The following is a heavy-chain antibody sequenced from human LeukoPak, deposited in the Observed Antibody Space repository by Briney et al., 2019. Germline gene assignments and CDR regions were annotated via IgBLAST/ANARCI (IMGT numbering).Heavy chain of an antibody. Sequence: SETLSLTCTVSGGSISSGSYYWSWIRQPAGKGLEWIGRIYTSGSTNYNPSLKSRVTISVDTSKNQFSLKLGSVTAADTAVYYCARDSPEGYCSSTSCYDYYYYYMDVWGKGTTVTVSS. D-gene: IGHD2-2*01. CDR1: GGSISSGSYY. CDR2: IYTSGST. J-gene: IGHJ6*03. CDR3: ARDSPEGYCSSTSCYDYYYYYMDV. V-gene: IGHV4-61*02.